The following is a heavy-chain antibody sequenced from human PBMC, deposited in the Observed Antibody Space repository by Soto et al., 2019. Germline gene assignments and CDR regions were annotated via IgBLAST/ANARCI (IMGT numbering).Heavy chain of an antibody. Sequence: QVQLQESGPGLVKPSETLSLTCTVSGGSISGGVHSWSWIRQPPGKGLEWIGHIFDSGSTYYNPSIKSPLTISVDTSKNQFSLRLSSVTAADTAVYYCAREIMPLTNDWYFDLWGRGTLVTVSS. CDR3: AREIMPLTNDWYFDL. J-gene: IGHJ2*01. V-gene: IGHV4-30-4*01. CDR1: GGSISGGVHS. D-gene: IGHD2-8*01. CDR2: IFDSGST.